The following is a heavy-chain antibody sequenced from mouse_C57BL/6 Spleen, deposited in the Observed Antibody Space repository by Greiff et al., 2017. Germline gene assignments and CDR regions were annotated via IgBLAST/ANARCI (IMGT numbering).Heavy chain of an antibody. V-gene: IGHV1-31*01. CDR1: GYSFTGYY. CDR3: ARQGDINQFDY. CDR2: IYPYNGVS. J-gene: IGHJ2*01. Sequence: EVQLQQPGPELVKPGASVKISCKASGYSFTGYYMHWVKQSHGNILDWIGYIYPYNGVSSYNQKFKGKATLTVDKTSSTAYMALRILTSEDSAVYYWARQGDINQFDYWGQGTTLTVSS. D-gene: IGHD1-1*01.